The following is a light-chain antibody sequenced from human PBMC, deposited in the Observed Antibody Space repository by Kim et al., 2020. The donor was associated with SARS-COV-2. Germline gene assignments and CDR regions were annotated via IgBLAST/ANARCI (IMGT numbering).Light chain of an antibody. V-gene: IGLV4-69*01. Sequence: VKRTCPLSSGHSSYAIAWHQQQPEKGPRYLMKLNSDGSYSKGDGIPDRFSGSSSGAERYLTISSLQSEDEADYYCQTWGTGIRVVFGGGTQLTVL. CDR1: SGHSSYA. J-gene: IGLJ2*01. CDR2: LNSDGSY. CDR3: QTWGTGIRVV.